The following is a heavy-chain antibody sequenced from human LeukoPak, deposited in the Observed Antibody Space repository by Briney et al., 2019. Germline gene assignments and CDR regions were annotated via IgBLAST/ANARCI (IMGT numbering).Heavy chain of an antibody. CDR1: GDSISSYY. J-gene: IGHJ4*02. D-gene: IGHD6-19*01. CDR3: ATARVAVPAPDFNF. CDR2: IYSSGST. Sequence: SETLSLTCKVSGDSISSYYWSWIRQPPGKGLEWIGYIYSSGSTTYNPSLNSRVTISVDMSKNQFSLSLTSVTAADTAVYYCATARVAVPAPDFNFWGEGILVTVSS. V-gene: IGHV4-59*01.